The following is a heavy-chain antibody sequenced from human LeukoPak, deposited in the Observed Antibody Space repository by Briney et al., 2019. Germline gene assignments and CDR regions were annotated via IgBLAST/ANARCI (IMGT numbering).Heavy chain of an antibody. CDR3: ARDPIAAAASGGDS. Sequence: GGSLRLSCAASGFTFSSYWMHWVRQAPGKGLVWVSRINSDGSSTSYADSVKGRFAISRDNAENSVYLQMNSLRAEDTAVYYCARDPIAAAASGGDSWAQGTLVTVSS. CDR2: INSDGSST. CDR1: GFTFSSYW. V-gene: IGHV3-74*01. D-gene: IGHD6-13*01. J-gene: IGHJ4*02.